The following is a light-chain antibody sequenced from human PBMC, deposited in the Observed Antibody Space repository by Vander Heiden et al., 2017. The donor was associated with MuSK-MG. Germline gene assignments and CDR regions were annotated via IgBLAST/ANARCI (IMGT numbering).Light chain of an antibody. J-gene: IGKJ1*01. CDR2: YAS. V-gene: IGKV6-21*01. CDR1: QNVGTN. CDR3: HQSSNLPWT. Sequence: IVLTQSPAFQSVTPKAKVAIICRASQNVGTNVHWYQQKSDQSPRLLIKYASQSFSGVPSRLRGSGSGTDFTLTINSLEAEDAATYYCHQSSNLPWTFGQGTKVEVK.